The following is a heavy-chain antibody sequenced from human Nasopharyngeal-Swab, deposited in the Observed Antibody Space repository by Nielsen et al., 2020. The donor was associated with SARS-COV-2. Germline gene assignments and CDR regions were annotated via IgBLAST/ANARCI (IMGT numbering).Heavy chain of an antibody. Sequence: GESLKISCAASGFTFSDYYMSWIRQAPGKGLEWVSYISSSGSTIYYADSVKGRFTISRDNAKNSLYLQMNSLRAEDTAVYYCARDRKKSGSYCCADYWGQGTLVTVSS. V-gene: IGHV3-11*04. D-gene: IGHD1-26*01. J-gene: IGHJ4*02. CDR2: ISSSGSTI. CDR1: GFTFSDYY. CDR3: ARDRKKSGSYCCADY.